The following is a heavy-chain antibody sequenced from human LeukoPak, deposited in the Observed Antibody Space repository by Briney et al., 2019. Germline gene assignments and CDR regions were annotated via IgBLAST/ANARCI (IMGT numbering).Heavy chain of an antibody. V-gene: IGHV4-34*01. J-gene: IGHJ4*02. Sequence: SETLPLTCAVYGGSFSGYYWSWIRQPPGKGLEWIGEINHSGSTNYNPSLKSRVTISVDTSKNQFSLKLSSVTAADTAVYYCARAFVGEFDYWGQGTLVTVSS. D-gene: IGHD3-16*01. CDR1: GGSFSGYY. CDR3: ARAFVGEFDY. CDR2: INHSGST.